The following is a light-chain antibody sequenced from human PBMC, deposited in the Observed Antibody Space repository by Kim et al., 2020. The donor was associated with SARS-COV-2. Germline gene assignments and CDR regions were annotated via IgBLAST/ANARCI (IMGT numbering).Light chain of an antibody. CDR1: QDIGSW. V-gene: IGKV1-12*01. CDR3: QQAGSHPLT. CDR2: AAS. J-gene: IGKJ4*01. Sequence: DIQMTQSPSSVSASVGDRVTITCRASQDIGSWLAWYQQKPGRAPKLLIYAASTLQSGVPSRFNGIGSGTDFTLTISDLQPEDFATYFCQQAGSHPLTFGGGTKVEIK.